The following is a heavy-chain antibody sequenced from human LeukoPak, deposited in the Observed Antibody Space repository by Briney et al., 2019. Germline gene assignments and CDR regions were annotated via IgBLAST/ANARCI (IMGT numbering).Heavy chain of an antibody. J-gene: IGHJ4*02. V-gene: IGHV4-38-2*01. CDR1: GYSISSGYY. D-gene: IGHD1-7*01. Sequence: SETLSLTCAVSGYSISSGYYWGWIRQPPGKGLEWIGSIYHSGSTYYNPSLKSRVTISVDTSKNQFSLKLSSVTAADTAVYYCARLITGTTYFDYWGQGTLVTVSS. CDR3: ARLITGTTYFDY. CDR2: IYHSGST.